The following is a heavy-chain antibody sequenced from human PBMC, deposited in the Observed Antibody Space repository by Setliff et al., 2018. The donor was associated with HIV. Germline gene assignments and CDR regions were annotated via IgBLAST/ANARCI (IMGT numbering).Heavy chain of an antibody. J-gene: IGHJ4*02. CDR3: AITIVGVTTEMY. CDR2: IYYSGST. Sequence: SETLSLTCTVSGGSISSGDYYWSWIRQPPGKGLDWIGYIYYSGSTYYNPSLMSRVTISVDTSKNQFSLKLSSVTAADTAVYYCAITIVGVTTEMYWGQGTLVTVSS. D-gene: IGHD2-21*02. CDR1: GGSISSGDYY. V-gene: IGHV4-30-4*08.